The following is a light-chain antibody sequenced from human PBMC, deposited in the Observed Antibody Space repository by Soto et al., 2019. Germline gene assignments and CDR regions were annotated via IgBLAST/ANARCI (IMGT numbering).Light chain of an antibody. CDR1: QSVSTW. J-gene: IGKJ1*01. CDR2: KAS. CDR3: QQYNSYGT. Sequence: DIQMTQSPSTLSASVGDRVTITCRASQSVSTWLAWYQQKPGKAPKLLIYKASSLESGVPSRFSGSGSGTEFTLTISSLQPDDFATYYCQQYNSYGTFGQGTKV. V-gene: IGKV1-5*03.